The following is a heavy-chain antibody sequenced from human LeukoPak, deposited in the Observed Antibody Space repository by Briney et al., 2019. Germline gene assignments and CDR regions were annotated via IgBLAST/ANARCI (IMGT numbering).Heavy chain of an antibody. CDR2: ISNDARKK. V-gene: IGHV3-30*02. Sequence: QTGGSLRLSCVASGFTFRAYAIDWVRQAPGKGLEWVVRISNDARKKTYADSVRGRFNISRDNDKNTVLLQMNSLRAEDTAMYYCAKDLRRAEGALDFWGQGTMVTVSS. CDR1: GFTFRAYA. J-gene: IGHJ3*01. CDR3: AKDLRRAEGALDF.